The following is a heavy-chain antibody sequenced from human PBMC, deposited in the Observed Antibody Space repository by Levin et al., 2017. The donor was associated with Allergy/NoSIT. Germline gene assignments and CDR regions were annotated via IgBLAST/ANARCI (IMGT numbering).Heavy chain of an antibody. D-gene: IGHD6-19*01. CDR2: IINSGVGT. CDR1: GFTFNNYA. J-gene: IGHJ4*02. V-gene: IGHV3-23*01. Sequence: GGSLRLSCAASGFTFNNYAMSWVRQAPGKGLEWVSAIINSGVGTYYADSVKGRFTISRDNSKNTMSLQMNSLRAEDTAVYFCAKDAIRGSDQPYYFDYWGQGTLVTASS. CDR3: AKDAIRGSDQPYYFDY.